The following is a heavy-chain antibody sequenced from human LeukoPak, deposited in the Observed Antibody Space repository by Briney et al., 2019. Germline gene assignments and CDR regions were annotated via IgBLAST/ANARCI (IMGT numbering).Heavy chain of an antibody. Sequence: ASVKVSCEASGGTFSSYAISWVRQAPGQGLEWMGGIIPIFGTANYAQKFQGRVTITADESTSTAYMELSSLRSEDTAVYYCARAPSYGDYVNYFDYWGQGTLVTVSS. CDR2: IIPIFGTA. V-gene: IGHV1-69*13. D-gene: IGHD4-17*01. CDR3: ARAPSYGDYVNYFDY. J-gene: IGHJ4*02. CDR1: GGTFSSYA.